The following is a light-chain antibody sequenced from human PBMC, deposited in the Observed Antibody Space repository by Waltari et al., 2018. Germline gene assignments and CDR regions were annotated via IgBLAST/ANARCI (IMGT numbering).Light chain of an antibody. CDR2: DTS. J-gene: IGKJ1*01. CDR3: QKYGTAPWT. Sequence: IVLTQSPGTLSLSPGERATLSCRASQSFGRTYLAWYQQQPGQAPRPLIYDTSSRGTGIPDSCSGSGSGTDFTRTISSRGPEDLAVYYCQKYGTAPWTFGPGTKVKIK. V-gene: IGKV3-20*01. CDR1: QSFGRTY.